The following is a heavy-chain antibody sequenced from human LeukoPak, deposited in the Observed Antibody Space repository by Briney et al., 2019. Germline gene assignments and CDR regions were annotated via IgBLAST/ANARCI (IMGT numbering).Heavy chain of an antibody. Sequence: ASVKVSCKASGYSFTGYYMHWVRQAPGQGLEWMGWINPYSGDTNYAQKFQGRVTMTRDTSISTAFMELSRLRSDDTAVYYCATGYSDSSGWFNWFDPWGQGTLVTVSS. J-gene: IGHJ5*02. CDR3: ATGYSDSSGWFNWFDP. V-gene: IGHV1-2*02. CDR2: INPYSGDT. CDR1: GYSFTGYY. D-gene: IGHD6-19*01.